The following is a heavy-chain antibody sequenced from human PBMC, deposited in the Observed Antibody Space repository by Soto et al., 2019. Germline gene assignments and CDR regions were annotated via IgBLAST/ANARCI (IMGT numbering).Heavy chain of an antibody. CDR2: IYYSGST. Sequence: QLQLQESGPGLVKPSETLSLTCTVSGGSISSSSYYWGWIRQPPGKGLEWIGSIYYSGSTYYNPSLKSRVTISVDTSKNQFSLKLSSVTAADTAVYYCARRGVVVVAATPGWDWGQGTLVTVSS. J-gene: IGHJ4*02. D-gene: IGHD2-15*01. V-gene: IGHV4-39*01. CDR1: GGSISSSSYY. CDR3: ARRGVVVVAATPGWD.